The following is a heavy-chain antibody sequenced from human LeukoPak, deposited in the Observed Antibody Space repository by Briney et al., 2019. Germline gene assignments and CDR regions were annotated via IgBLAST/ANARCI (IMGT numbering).Heavy chain of an antibody. Sequence: GGSLRLSCSASGFTFSNYAMHWVRQAPGKGLEYVSAISTNGGSTYYADSVKGRFTISRDNSKNTLYLQMSSLSTEDTAAYYCVSTAQGWGQGILVTVSS. CDR2: ISTNGGST. V-gene: IGHV3-64D*06. CDR3: VSTAQG. D-gene: IGHD4-17*01. J-gene: IGHJ4*02. CDR1: GFTFSNYA.